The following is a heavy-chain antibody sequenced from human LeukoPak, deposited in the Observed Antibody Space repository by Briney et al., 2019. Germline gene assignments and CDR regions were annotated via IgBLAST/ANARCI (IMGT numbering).Heavy chain of an antibody. CDR1: GFTFTSSA. V-gene: IGHV3-23*01. J-gene: IGHJ4*02. Sequence: GGSLRLSCAASGFTFTSSAMSWVRQAPGKGLEWVSAISGSGHSTYYVDSVKGRFTVSRDNSKNTLYLQMNNLRAEDTAVYYCAKDRGIISDYWGQGTLVTVSS. D-gene: IGHD3-10*01. CDR3: AKDRGIISDY. CDR2: ISGSGHST.